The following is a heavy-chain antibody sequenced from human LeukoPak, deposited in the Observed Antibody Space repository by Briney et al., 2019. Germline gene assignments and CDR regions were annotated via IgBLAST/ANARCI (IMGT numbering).Heavy chain of an antibody. CDR2: VHHSGST. Sequence: SETLSLTCTVTGVSTSSSYWNWIRQPPGKELEWIGYVHHSGSTHFTPSLKTPVSISIATSKTQISMRLSSVTAADTAVYYCARGQQLVLDAFDIWGQGTKVIVSS. D-gene: IGHD3-10*01. J-gene: IGHJ3*02. CDR3: ARGQQLVLDAFDI. CDR1: GVSTSSSY. V-gene: IGHV4-4*08.